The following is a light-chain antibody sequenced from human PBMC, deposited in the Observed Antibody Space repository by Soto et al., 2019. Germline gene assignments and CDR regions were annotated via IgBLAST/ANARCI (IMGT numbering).Light chain of an antibody. Sequence: DIQMTQSPSTLSASVGDRVTITCRASQSISGWLAWYQQRPGKAPKVLIFDASKLESGVPSRFSGSGSGTEFTLTISSLQPDDFATYYCKRYERFSMYTFGQGTKLDIK. CDR2: DAS. J-gene: IGKJ2*01. CDR1: QSISGW. V-gene: IGKV1-5*01. CDR3: KRYERFSMYT.